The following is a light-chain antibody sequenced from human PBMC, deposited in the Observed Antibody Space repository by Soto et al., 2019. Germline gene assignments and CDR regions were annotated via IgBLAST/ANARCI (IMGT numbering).Light chain of an antibody. V-gene: IGKV3-20*01. CDR1: QTISRNY. J-gene: IGKJ1*01. CDR3: QQYGGPVQWT. Sequence: EVVLTQSPGTLSLSPGERATVSCRASQTISRNYLAWYQKKPGQAPGLLIYGASTRATGIPDRFTGSGSGTDFTLTIARLEPEDFAVYYCQQYGGPVQWTFGQGTKVDIK. CDR2: GAS.